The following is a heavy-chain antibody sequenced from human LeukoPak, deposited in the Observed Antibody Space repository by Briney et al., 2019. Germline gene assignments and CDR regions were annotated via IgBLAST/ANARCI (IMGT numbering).Heavy chain of an antibody. V-gene: IGHV3-66*01. J-gene: IGHJ4*02. CDR3: ARESGSGSLEY. D-gene: IGHD3-10*01. CDR2: IYSGGST. Sequence: PGGSLRLSCAASGFAVSSNYMSWVRQAPGKGLEWVSVIYSGGSTYYADSVKGRFTISRDNSKNTLYLQMNSLRAEDTAVYYCARESGSGSLEYWGQGTLVTVSS. CDR1: GFAVSSNY.